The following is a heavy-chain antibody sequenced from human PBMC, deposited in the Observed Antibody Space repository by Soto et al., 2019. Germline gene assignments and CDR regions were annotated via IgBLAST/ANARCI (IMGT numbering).Heavy chain of an antibody. CDR3: ARHPPRAVAGHCFDY. J-gene: IGHJ4*02. CDR1: GGSISGYS. Sequence: SDTLSLTCTVSGGSISGYSWSWIRQPQRKGLKRIGYIFYSGSTNYNPSLKSGVTISVDTSKNQVSLKLTSVTAADTAFYYCARHPPRAVAGHCFDYWGQGALVTVS. CDR2: IFYSGST. D-gene: IGHD6-19*01. V-gene: IGHV4-59*08.